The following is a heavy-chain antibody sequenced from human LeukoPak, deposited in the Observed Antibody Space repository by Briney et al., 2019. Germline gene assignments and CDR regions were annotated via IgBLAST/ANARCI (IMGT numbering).Heavy chain of an antibody. J-gene: IGHJ3*02. V-gene: IGHV5-51*01. CDR3: ARPSIPYYYDSSGYLTGAFDI. Sequence: GESLQISCKGSGYSFTSYWIGWVRQMPGKGLEWMGIIYPGDSDTRYSPSFQGQVTISADKSISTAYLQWSSLKASDTAMYYCARPSIPYYYDSSGYLTGAFDIWGQGTMVTVSS. D-gene: IGHD3-22*01. CDR2: IYPGDSDT. CDR1: GYSFTSYW.